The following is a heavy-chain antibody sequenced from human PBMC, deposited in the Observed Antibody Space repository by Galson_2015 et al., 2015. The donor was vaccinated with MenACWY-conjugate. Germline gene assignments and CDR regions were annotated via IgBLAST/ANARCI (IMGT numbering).Heavy chain of an antibody. V-gene: IGHV1-69*13. Sequence: SVKVSCKASGGTFSSYAISWVRQAPGQGLEWMGGIIPIFGTANYAQKFQGRVTITADESTSTAYMELSSLRSEDTAVYYCARGWQLPKPGAFDIWGQGTMVTVSS. J-gene: IGHJ3*02. CDR3: ARGWQLPKPGAFDI. D-gene: IGHD2-15*01. CDR1: GGTFSSYA. CDR2: IIPIFGTA.